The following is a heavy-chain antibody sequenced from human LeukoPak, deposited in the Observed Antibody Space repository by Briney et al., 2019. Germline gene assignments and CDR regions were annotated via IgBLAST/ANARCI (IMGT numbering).Heavy chain of an antibody. CDR1: GFTFSNFW. D-gene: IGHD5-24*01. CDR3: AKEGRSLQTY. V-gene: IGHV3-7*03. CDR2: IKEDGTET. J-gene: IGHJ4*02. Sequence: GGSLRLSCTASGFTFSNFWMSWVRLAPGKGLEWVANIKEDGTETYYVDSVKGRFTISRDNAKNSLYLQMNSLRVEDTAVYYCAKEGRSLQTYWGQGTLVTVSS.